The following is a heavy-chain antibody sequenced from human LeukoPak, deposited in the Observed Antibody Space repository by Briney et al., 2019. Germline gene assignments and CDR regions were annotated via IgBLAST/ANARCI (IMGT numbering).Heavy chain of an antibody. CDR1: GYTFTSYA. J-gene: IGHJ3*02. Sequence: SVKVSCKASGYTFTSYAISWVRQAPGQGLEWMGGIIPIFGTANYAQKFQGRVTITTDESTSTAYMELSSLRSEDTAVYYCARAGIVGARRAFDIWGQGTMVTVSS. D-gene: IGHD1-26*01. CDR2: IIPIFGTA. V-gene: IGHV1-69*05. CDR3: ARAGIVGARRAFDI.